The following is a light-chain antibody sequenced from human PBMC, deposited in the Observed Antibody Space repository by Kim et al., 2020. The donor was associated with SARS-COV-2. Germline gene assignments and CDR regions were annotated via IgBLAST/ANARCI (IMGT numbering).Light chain of an antibody. J-gene: IGKJ2*01. V-gene: IGKV1-5*01. CDR1: ETISSW. Sequence: GAVGDRATSTGRANETISSWLAWYQQKQGKAPKALIDDASRLESGVTSRCSGSGSGTDFTLTIPSLTHDDSEIYYCHQYKTYSYTFGQGTKLEI. CDR3: HQYKTYSYT. CDR2: DAS.